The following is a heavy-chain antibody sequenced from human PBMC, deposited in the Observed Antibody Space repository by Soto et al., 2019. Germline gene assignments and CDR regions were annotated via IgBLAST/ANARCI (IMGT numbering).Heavy chain of an antibody. D-gene: IGHD2-15*01. CDR1: GGSISTYY. CDR3: ARVRDCSGGTCYSWWFDP. J-gene: IGHJ5*02. V-gene: IGHV4-59*01. CDR2: IYYSGST. Sequence: SETLSLTCTVPGGSISTYYWSWIRQPPGKGLEWIGHIYYSGSTSYNSSLKSRVTISMDTSKSQLSLKLSSVTAADTAVYYCARVRDCSGGTCYSWWFDPWGQGTLVTVSS.